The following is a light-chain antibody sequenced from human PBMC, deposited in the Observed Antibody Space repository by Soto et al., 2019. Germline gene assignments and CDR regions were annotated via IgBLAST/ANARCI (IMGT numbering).Light chain of an antibody. V-gene: IGLV2-11*01. J-gene: IGLJ1*01. Sequence: QSVLTQPRSLSGSPGQSVTISCTGTSSDVGVYNYVSWYQQYPGKAPKIMIYDVSKRPSGVPDRFSGSKSDNAASLTISGLQAEDEADYYFCSYAGSYTFVFRIGTKVTVL. CDR1: SSDVGVYNY. CDR3: CSYAGSYTFV. CDR2: DVS.